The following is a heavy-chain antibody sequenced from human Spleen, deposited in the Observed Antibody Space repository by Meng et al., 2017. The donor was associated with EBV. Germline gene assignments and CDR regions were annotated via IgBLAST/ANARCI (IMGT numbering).Heavy chain of an antibody. Sequence: QGQLVQSGPGVKKPGASVKVSCKASGYKFITYGISWVRQAPGQGLEWMGWISPYTGKTNYAQKVQGRVTMTTDTSTSTAYMELKGLRSDDTAVYYCATDAEWLQLWYFAYWGQGTLVTVSS. J-gene: IGHJ4*01. CDR2: ISPYTGKT. CDR1: GYKFITYG. V-gene: IGHV1-18*01. CDR3: ATDAEWLQLWYFAY. D-gene: IGHD5-24*01.